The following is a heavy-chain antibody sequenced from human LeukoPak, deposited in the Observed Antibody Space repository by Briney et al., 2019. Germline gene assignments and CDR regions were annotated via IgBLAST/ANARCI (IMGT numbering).Heavy chain of an antibody. CDR2: IRTYGSTT. Sequence: GGSLRLSCAASGFTFTTYWMHWVRQAPGKEMVCVSLIRTYGSTTRYTDSVRGRFTISRDNAKNTLYLEMYSLRADDPPVYYCATPSQTLPFDYWGQGTQVTVSS. CDR1: GFTFTTYW. J-gene: IGHJ4*02. V-gene: IGHV3-74*01. CDR3: ATPSQTLPFDY.